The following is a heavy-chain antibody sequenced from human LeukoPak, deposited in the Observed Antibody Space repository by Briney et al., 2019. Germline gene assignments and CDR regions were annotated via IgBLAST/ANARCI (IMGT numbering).Heavy chain of an antibody. Sequence: SVKVSCKASGGTFSSYAISWVRQAPGQGLEWMGGIIPIFGTANYAQKFQGRVTITADESTSTAYMELSSLRSEDTAVYYCASSATSYCDFWSGYSFDYWGQGTLVTVSS. J-gene: IGHJ4*02. V-gene: IGHV1-69*13. CDR2: IIPIFGTA. CDR1: GGTFSSYA. D-gene: IGHD3-3*01. CDR3: ASSATSYCDFWSGYSFDY.